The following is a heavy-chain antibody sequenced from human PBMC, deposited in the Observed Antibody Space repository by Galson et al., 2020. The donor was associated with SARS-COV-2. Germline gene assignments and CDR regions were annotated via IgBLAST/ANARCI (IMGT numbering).Heavy chain of an antibody. CDR2: IWYDGSNK. CDR3: AREADTARGTVDRYFDL. V-gene: IGHV3-33*01. D-gene: IGHD5-18*01. J-gene: IGHJ2*01. CDR1: GFTFTSYA. Sequence: GGSLRLSCAASGFTFTSYAMHWVRQAPGKGLEWVAVIWYDGSNKYSADSVKGRFTISRDNSKNTLYLQMTSLRAEDTAVYYCAREADTARGTVDRYFDLWGRGSLVSVSS.